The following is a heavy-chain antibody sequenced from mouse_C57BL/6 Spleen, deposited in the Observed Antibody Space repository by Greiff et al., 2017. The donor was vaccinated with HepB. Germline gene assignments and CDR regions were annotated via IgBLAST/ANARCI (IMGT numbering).Heavy chain of an antibody. CDR2: IDPSDSYT. J-gene: IGHJ2*01. CDR3: AREGDYGSSYV. D-gene: IGHD1-1*01. Sequence: QVQLQQPGAELVRPGTSVKLSCKASGYTFTSYWMHWVKQRPGQGLEWIGVIDPSDSYTNYNQKFKGKATLTVDTSSSTAYMQLSSLTSEDSAVYYCAREGDYGSSYVWGQGTTLTVSS. V-gene: IGHV1-59*01. CDR1: GYTFTSYW.